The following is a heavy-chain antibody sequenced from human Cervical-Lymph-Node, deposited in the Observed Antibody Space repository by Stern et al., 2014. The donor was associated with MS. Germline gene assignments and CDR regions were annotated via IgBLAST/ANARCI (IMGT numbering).Heavy chain of an antibody. D-gene: IGHD3-3*01. CDR3: ARANYDFWSGYPDFHYYGMDV. CDR1: GFTFSSYA. CDR2: ISYGGSNK. Sequence: QVQLVESGGGVVQPGRSLRLSCAASGFTFSSYAMHWVRQAPGKGLEWVAVISYGGSNKYYADSLQGRFTISRDNSKNTLYLQMNSLRAEDTAVYYCARANYDFWSGYPDFHYYGMDVWGQGTTVTVSS. J-gene: IGHJ6*02. V-gene: IGHV3-30-3*01.